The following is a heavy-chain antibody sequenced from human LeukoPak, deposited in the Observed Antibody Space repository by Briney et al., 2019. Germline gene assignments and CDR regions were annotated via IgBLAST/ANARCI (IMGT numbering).Heavy chain of an antibody. CDR3: ARAVGMKYQLLYGYYYYYMDV. CDR1: GYTFTSYD. J-gene: IGHJ6*03. CDR2: MNPNSGNT. D-gene: IGHD2-2*02. V-gene: IGHV1-8*01. Sequence: ASVKVSCKASGYTFTSYDINWVRQATGQGLEWVGWMNPNSGNTGYAQKFQGRVTMTRNTSISTAYMELSSLRSEDTAVYYCARAVGMKYQLLYGYYYYYMDVWGKGTTVTVSS.